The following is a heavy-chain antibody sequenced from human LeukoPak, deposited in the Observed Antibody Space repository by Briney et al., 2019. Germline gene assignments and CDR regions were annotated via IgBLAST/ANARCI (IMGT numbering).Heavy chain of an antibody. CDR3: ARVRFLGKNFDY. Sequence: PGGSLRLSCAASGFTFSSYAMSWVRQAPGKGLEWVSAISGSGDSTYYGDSVKGRFTISRDNAKNSLYLQMNSLRAEDTAVYYCARVRFLGKNFDYWGQGTLVTVSS. CDR1: GFTFSSYA. J-gene: IGHJ4*02. V-gene: IGHV3-23*01. CDR2: ISGSGDST. D-gene: IGHD3-3*01.